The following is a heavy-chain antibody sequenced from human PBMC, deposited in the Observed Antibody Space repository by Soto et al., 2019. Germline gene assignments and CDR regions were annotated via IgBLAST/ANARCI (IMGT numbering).Heavy chain of an antibody. D-gene: IGHD4-17*01. Sequence: PSETLSLTCTVSGGSISSYYWSWIRQPPGKGLEWIGYIYYSGSTNYNPSLKSRVTISVDTSKNQFSLKLSSVTAADTAVYYCARSYGDYPPYYCYYGMDVWGQGTTLTVSS. CDR2: IYYSGST. CDR3: ARSYGDYPPYYCYYGMDV. V-gene: IGHV4-59*01. J-gene: IGHJ6*02. CDR1: GGSISSYY.